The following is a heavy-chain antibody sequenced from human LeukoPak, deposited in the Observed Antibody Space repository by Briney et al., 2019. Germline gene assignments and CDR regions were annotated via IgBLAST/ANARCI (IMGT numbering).Heavy chain of an antibody. V-gene: IGHV4-39*01. J-gene: IGHJ4*02. CDR1: GGSISSSSYY. D-gene: IGHD3-10*01. CDR2: IYYSGST. Sequence: PSETLSLTCTVSGGSISSSSYYWGWIRQPPGKGLEWIGSIYYSGSTYYNPSLKSRVTISVDTSKNQFSLKLSSVTAADTAVYYCAHTGELLRGINDYWGQGTLVTVSS. CDR3: AHTGELLRGINDY.